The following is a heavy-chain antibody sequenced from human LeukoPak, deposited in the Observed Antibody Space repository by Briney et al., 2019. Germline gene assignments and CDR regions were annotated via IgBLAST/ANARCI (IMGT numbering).Heavy chain of an antibody. J-gene: IGHJ4*02. CDR1: GFTLSSYA. CDR3: AKRPVGQVAAAVHFDY. Sequence: PGGSLRLSCAASGFTLSSYAMSWVRQAPGKGLEWVSAISGSGGSTYYADSVKGRFTISRDNSKNTLYLQMNSLRAEDTAVYYCAKRPVGQVAAAVHFDYWGQGTLVTVSS. D-gene: IGHD6-13*01. CDR2: ISGSGGST. V-gene: IGHV3-23*01.